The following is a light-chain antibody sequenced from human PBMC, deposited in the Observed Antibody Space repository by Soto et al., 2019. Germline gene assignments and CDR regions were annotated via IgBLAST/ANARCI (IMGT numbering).Light chain of an antibody. CDR1: QSISSKF. CDR3: HQYGGSPIT. V-gene: IGKV3-20*01. Sequence: EIVLTQSPGTLSFSPGKTATLSCGTSQSISSKFLAWYQQKPGQAPRLLIYGTSIRATGIPDRFSGSGSGTDFTLTISRLEPEDFAVYFCHQYGGSPITFGQGTRLEIK. J-gene: IGKJ5*01. CDR2: GTS.